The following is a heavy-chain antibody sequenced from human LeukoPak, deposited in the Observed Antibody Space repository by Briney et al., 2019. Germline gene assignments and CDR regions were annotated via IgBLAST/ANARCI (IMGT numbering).Heavy chain of an antibody. CDR2: TYYRSKWYN. V-gene: IGHV6-1*01. D-gene: IGHD3-22*01. J-gene: IGHJ4*02. Sequence: SQTLSLTCAISGDSVSSDSATWNWIRQSPSRGLEWLGRTYYRSKWYNDYAVSVKSRITINPDTSKNQFSLQLNSETPEDTAVYFCARINYYDSSGSPNYWSQGTLVTVSS. CDR3: ARINYYDSSGSPNY. CDR1: GDSVSSDSAT.